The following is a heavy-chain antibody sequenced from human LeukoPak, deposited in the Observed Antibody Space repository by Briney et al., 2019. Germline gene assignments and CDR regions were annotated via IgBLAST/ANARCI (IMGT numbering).Heavy chain of an antibody. V-gene: IGHV3-48*03. Sequence: PGGSLRLSCAASGLTFNNYQMNWVRQAPGKGLECISYISSSGRTIYYAHSLKGRFTVSRDNAKNSLYLRMNNLRAEDTAVYYCARGEYYFDYWGQGTLVTVSS. CDR3: ARGEYYFDY. J-gene: IGHJ4*02. CDR1: GLTFNNYQ. CDR2: ISSSGRTI.